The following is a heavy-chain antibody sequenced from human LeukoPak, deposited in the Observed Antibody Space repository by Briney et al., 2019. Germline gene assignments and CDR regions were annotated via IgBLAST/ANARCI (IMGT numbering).Heavy chain of an antibody. Sequence: GGSLRLSCAASGFTFRNYAMYWARQAPGKGLEWVSSIQHDGSDPFYTDSVKGRFIISRDNSKGTLYLQMNSLRAEDTAVYYCAKGPTMIVVDWGQGTLVTVSS. V-gene: IGHV3-30*02. CDR1: GFTFRNYA. J-gene: IGHJ4*02. CDR3: AKGPTMIVVD. CDR2: IQHDGSDP. D-gene: IGHD3-22*01.